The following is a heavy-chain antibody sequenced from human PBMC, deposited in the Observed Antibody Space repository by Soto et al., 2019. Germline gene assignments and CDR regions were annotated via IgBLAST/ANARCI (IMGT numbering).Heavy chain of an antibody. CDR3: AARVVVAATPGFDP. CDR1: GGSISSGDYY. D-gene: IGHD2-15*01. V-gene: IGHV4-30-4*01. CDR2: IYYSGST. J-gene: IGHJ5*02. Sequence: PSETLSLTCTVSGGSISSGDYYWSWIRQPPGKGLEWIGYIYYSGSTYYNPSLKSRVTISVDTSKNQFSLKLSSVTAADTAVYYCAARVVVAATPGFDPWGQGTLVTVSS.